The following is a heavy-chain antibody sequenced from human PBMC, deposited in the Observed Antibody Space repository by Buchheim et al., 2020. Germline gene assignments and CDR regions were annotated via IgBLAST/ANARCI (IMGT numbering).Heavy chain of an antibody. CDR3: AREGRYYDFWSGKQYYYYYMDV. J-gene: IGHJ6*03. Sequence: QMQLVQSGAEVKKPGASVKVSCKASGYTFTSYYMHWVRQAPGQGLEWMGIINPSGGSTSYAQKFQGRVTMTRDTSTSTVYMELSSLRSEDTAVYYCAREGRYYDFWSGKQYYYYYMDVWGKGTT. D-gene: IGHD3-3*01. V-gene: IGHV1-46*01. CDR1: GYTFTSYY. CDR2: INPSGGST.